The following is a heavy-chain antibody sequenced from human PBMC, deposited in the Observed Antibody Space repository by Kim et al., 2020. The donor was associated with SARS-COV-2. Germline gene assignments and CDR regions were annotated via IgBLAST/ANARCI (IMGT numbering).Heavy chain of an antibody. V-gene: IGHV1-18*01. Sequence: ASVKVSCKASENPNNMYDITWVRQAPGQGLEWLGWISPYAGAPLYAQGLQGRISMTAETSTNTAYMELRSLTADDTAVYYCATAYFKRPTGAWGQGTLVT. CDR2: ISPYAGAP. CDR1: ENPNNMYD. J-gene: IGHJ5*02. D-gene: IGHD7-27*01. CDR3: ATAYFKRPTGA.